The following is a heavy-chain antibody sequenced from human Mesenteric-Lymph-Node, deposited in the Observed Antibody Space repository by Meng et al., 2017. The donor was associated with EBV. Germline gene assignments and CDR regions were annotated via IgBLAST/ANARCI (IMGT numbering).Heavy chain of an antibody. J-gene: IGHJ4*02. CDR2: IIPIYGTT. V-gene: IGHV1-69*01. CDR3: AKGPITPYYFVY. CDR1: GDNFVSYG. D-gene: IGHD2-15*01. Sequence: QVLLVQSGAEVKKPGSSVKVSCKASGDNFVSYGISWVRQAPGLGPEWLGWIIPIYGTTNYAQKFQGRVTITADEYTTTAYMELSSLRSEDTAVYYCAKGPITPYYFVYWGQGSLVTVSS.